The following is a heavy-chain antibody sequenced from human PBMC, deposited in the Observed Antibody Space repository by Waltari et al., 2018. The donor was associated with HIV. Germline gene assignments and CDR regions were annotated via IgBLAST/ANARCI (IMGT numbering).Heavy chain of an antibody. Sequence: QVHLVQSGAELRKPGASVTVSCKASGYTFTNDGITWVRQAPVQGLEWMGWISGYNGDTKYAQKVRGRVTMTTDTSTSTAYLEMGSLRFDDTAVYYCARDHYYGSSGYYSDYWGQGTLVTVSS. CDR1: GYTFTNDG. J-gene: IGHJ4*02. CDR3: ARDHYYGSSGYYSDY. CDR2: ISGYNGDT. D-gene: IGHD3-22*01. V-gene: IGHV1-18*01.